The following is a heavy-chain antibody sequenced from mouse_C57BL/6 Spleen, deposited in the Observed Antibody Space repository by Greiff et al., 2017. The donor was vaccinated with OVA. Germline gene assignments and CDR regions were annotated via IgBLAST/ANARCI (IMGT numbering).Heavy chain of an antibody. CDR2: IYPRDGST. CDR3: ARSEYGYDDYFDY. CDR1: GYTFTSYD. Sequence: QVQLQQSGPELVKPGASVKLSCKASGYTFTSYDINWVKQRPGQGLEWIGWIYPRDGSTKYNEKFKGKATLTVDTSSSTAYMELHSLTSEDSAVYFCARSEYGYDDYFDYWGQGTTLTVSS. D-gene: IGHD2-2*01. J-gene: IGHJ2*01. V-gene: IGHV1-85*01.